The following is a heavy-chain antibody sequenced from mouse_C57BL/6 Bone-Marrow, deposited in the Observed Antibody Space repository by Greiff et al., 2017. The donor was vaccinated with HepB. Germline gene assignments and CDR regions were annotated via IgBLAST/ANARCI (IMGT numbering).Heavy chain of an antibody. CDR3: AREGMEGFAY. D-gene: IGHD2-3*01. V-gene: IGHV1-55*01. J-gene: IGHJ3*01. CDR2: IYPGSGST. Sequence: QVQLQQPGAELVKPGASVKMSCKASGYTFTSYWITWVKQRPGQGLEWIGDIYPGSGSTNYNEKFKSKATLTVDTSSSTAYMQLSSLTSEGYAVYCCAREGMEGFAYWGQETLVAVSA. CDR1: GYTFTSYW.